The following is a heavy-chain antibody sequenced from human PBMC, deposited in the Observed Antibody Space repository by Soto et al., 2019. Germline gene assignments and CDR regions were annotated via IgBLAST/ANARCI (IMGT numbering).Heavy chain of an antibody. Sequence: QVQLQESGPGLVKPSQTLSLTCTVSGGSISSGDYYWSWIRQPPGKGLEWIGYIYYSGSTYYNPSLKSRVTISVDTSQNQFSLKLSSVTAADTAVYYCASEYCSGGSCYGMDVWGQGTTVTVSS. CDR1: GGSISSGDYY. CDR2: IYYSGST. CDR3: ASEYCSGGSCYGMDV. J-gene: IGHJ6*02. V-gene: IGHV4-30-4*01. D-gene: IGHD2-15*01.